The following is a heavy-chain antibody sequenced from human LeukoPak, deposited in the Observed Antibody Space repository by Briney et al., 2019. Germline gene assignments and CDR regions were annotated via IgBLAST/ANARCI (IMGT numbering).Heavy chain of an antibody. V-gene: IGHV4-59*01. D-gene: IGHD6-13*01. J-gene: IGHJ4*02. CDR3: ARVGSGIAAAGRTADTFDY. Sequence: PSETLSLTCTVSGGSISSYYWSWIRQPPGKGLEWIGYIYYSGSTNYNPSLKSRVTISVDTSKNQFSLKLSSVTAADTAVYYCARVGSGIAAAGRTADTFDYWGQGTLVTVSS. CDR1: GGSISSYY. CDR2: IYYSGST.